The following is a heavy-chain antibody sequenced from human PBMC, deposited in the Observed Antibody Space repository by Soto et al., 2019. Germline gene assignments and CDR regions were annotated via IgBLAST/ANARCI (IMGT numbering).Heavy chain of an antibody. V-gene: IGHV3-11*05. Sequence: GGSLRLSCAASGFTFSDYYMSWIRQSPGKGLEWISYISGSSSYTNYADSVKGRFTISRDNAKNSVYLQMNSLRAEDTAVYYCARDLGEAAPGLDFDYWGQGTLVTVSS. CDR2: ISGSSSYT. D-gene: IGHD6-6*01. CDR3: ARDLGEAAPGLDFDY. J-gene: IGHJ4*02. CDR1: GFTFSDYY.